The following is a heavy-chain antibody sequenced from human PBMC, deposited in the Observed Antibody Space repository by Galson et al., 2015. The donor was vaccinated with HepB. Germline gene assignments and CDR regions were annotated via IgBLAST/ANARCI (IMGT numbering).Heavy chain of an antibody. V-gene: IGHV1-69*04. CDR1: GGTFSSYT. CDR2: IIPILGIA. CDR3: ARDYDSRRQFGY. D-gene: IGHD3-22*01. J-gene: IGHJ4*02. Sequence: SVKVSCKASGGTFSSYTISWVRQAPGQGLEWMGRIIPILGIANYAQKFQGRVTITADKSTSTAYMELSSLRSEDTAVYYCARDYDSRRQFGYWGQGTLVTVSS.